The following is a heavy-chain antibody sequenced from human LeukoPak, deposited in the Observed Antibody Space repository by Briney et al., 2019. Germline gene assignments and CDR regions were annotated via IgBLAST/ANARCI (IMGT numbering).Heavy chain of an antibody. CDR1: GFTFSSYG. D-gene: IGHD6-13*01. CDR3: ASHGSWYSPNFDY. CDR2: ISYDGSNK. V-gene: IGHV3-30*03. J-gene: IGHJ4*02. Sequence: GRSLRLSCAASGFTFSSYGMHWVRQAPGKGLEWVAVISYDGSNKYYADSVKGRFTISRDNSKNTLYLQMNGLRAEDTAVYYCASHGSWYSPNFDYWGQGTLVTVSS.